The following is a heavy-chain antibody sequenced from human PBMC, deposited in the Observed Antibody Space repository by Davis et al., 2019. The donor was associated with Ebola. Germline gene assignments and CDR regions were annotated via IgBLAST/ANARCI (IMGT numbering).Heavy chain of an antibody. J-gene: IGHJ6*04. Sequence: AASVKVSCKASGYTFTGYYMHWVRQAPGKGLEWMGGFDPEHGETIYAQRFQGRVTMTEDTATDTAYMELSSLRSEDTAVYYCATETGISGIMPTGYNGMDVWGTGTTVTVSS. D-gene: IGHD1-20*01. CDR1: GYTFTGYY. V-gene: IGHV1-24*01. CDR3: ATETGISGIMPTGYNGMDV. CDR2: FDPEHGET.